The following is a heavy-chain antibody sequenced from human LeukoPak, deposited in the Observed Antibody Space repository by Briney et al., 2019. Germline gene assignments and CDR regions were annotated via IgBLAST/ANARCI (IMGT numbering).Heavy chain of an antibody. CDR1: GGSISSYY. Sequence: SETLSLTCTVSGGSISSYYWSWIRQPAGKGLEWIGRIYTSGSTNYNPSLKSRVTTSVDTSKNQFSLKLSSVTAADTAVYYCARDGGGYSGYHNYYYYMDVWGKGTTVTVSS. CDR2: IYTSGST. J-gene: IGHJ6*03. CDR3: ARDGGGYSGYHNYYYYMDV. V-gene: IGHV4-4*07. D-gene: IGHD5-12*01.